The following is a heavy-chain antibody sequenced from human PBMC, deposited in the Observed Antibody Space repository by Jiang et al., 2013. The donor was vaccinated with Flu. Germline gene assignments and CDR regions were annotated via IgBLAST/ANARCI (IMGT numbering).Heavy chain of an antibody. J-gene: IGHJ4*02. CDR3: ARGLAAAGILKGSDY. CDR2: IYHSGST. CDR1: GGSISSSNW. D-gene: IGHD6-13*01. Sequence: PGLVKPSGTLSLTCAVSGGSISSSNWWSWVRQPPGKGLEWIGEIYHSGSTNYNPSLKSRVTISVDKSKNQFSLKLSSVTAADTAVYYCARGLAAAGILKGSDYWGQGTLVTVSS. V-gene: IGHV4-4*02.